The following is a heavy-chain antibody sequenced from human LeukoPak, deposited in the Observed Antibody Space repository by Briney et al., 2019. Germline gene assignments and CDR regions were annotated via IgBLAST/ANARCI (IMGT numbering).Heavy chain of an antibody. D-gene: IGHD3-22*01. CDR3: ASLFYYDSSDFSYYFDY. J-gene: IGHJ4*02. Sequence: SETLSLTCTVSGGSISTYYWSWIRQPPGKGLEWIGYIYYSGSANYNPSLKSRVTISLDTSKNQFSLKLSSVTAADTAVYYCASLFYYDSSDFSYYFDYWGQGTLVTVSS. V-gene: IGHV4-59*13. CDR2: IYYSGSA. CDR1: GGSISTYY.